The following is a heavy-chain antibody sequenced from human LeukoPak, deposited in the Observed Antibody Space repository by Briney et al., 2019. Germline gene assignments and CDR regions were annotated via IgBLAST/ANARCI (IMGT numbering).Heavy chain of an antibody. V-gene: IGHV1-2*02. J-gene: IGHJ4*02. D-gene: IGHD3-3*01. CDR3: ARLESTKYYDFWSGYERGLTDY. CDR1: GCTFTGYY. Sequence: GASVKVSCKASGCTFTGYYMHWVRQAPGQGLEWMGWINPNSGGTHYAQKFQGRVTMTRDTSISTAYMGLSRLRSDDTAVYYCARLESTKYYDFWSGYERGLTDYWGQGTLVTVSS. CDR2: INPNSGGT.